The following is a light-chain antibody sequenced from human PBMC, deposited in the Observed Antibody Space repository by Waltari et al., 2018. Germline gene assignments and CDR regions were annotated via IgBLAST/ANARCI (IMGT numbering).Light chain of an antibody. CDR3: SSYAGSNNLV. CDR1: SSDVGDYNY. V-gene: IGLV2-8*01. Sequence: QSALTQPPSASGSPGQSVTISCPGTSSDVGDYNYVSWYQQHPGKAPKLMIYEVSKRPSGVPDRFSGSKSVNTASLTVSGLQAEDEADYYCSSYAGSNNLVFGGGTKLTVL. J-gene: IGLJ2*01. CDR2: EVS.